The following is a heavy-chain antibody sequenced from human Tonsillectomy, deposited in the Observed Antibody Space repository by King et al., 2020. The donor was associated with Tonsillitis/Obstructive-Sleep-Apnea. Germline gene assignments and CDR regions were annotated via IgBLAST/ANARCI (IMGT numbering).Heavy chain of an antibody. CDR2: ISSNGGST. CDR1: GFTFSSYA. V-gene: IGHV3-64*01. D-gene: IGHD6-25*01. Sequence: VQLVESGGGLVQPGGSLRLSCAASGFTFSSYAMHWVRQAPGKGLEYVSAISSNGGSTYYANSVKGRFTISRDNSKNTLYLQMGSLRAEDMAVYYCATRLGDLSDAFDIWGQGKMVTVSS. CDR3: ATRLGDLSDAFDI. J-gene: IGHJ3*02.